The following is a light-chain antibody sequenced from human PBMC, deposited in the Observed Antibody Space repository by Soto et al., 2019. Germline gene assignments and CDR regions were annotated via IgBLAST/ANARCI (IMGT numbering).Light chain of an antibody. J-gene: IGKJ5*01. CDR3: QQRNVWPPVT. V-gene: IGKV3-11*01. CDR2: GAF. Sequence: XPGERAPLSCRASPSVTNFLAWYQQKPGQAPRLLIYGAFNRATGIPARFSGSGSGTDFTLTISSLEPEDSAVYYCQQRNVWPPVTFGQGTRLEI. CDR1: PSVTNF.